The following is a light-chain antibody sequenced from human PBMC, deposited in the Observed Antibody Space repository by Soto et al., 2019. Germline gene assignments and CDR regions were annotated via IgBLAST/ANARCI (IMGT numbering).Light chain of an antibody. CDR2: DAS. CDR1: QSISRW. Sequence: AQSRFSMSESVGDRVTITCRASQSISRWLAWYQHKPGKAPKVLIWDASSLQRGVPSRFSGSGSGTEVTLTISSLQPDDFAAYFCQQYYDNSTRTFGPGTKVDIK. J-gene: IGKJ1*01. V-gene: IGKV1-5*01. CDR3: QQYYDNSTRT.